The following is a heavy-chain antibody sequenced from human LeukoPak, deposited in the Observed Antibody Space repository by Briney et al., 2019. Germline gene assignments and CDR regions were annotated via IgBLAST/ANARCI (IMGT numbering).Heavy chain of an antibody. Sequence: GGSLRLSCGASGFTFSNYWMHWVRQAPGKGLEWVSVIYSGGSTYYADSVKGRFTISRDNSKNTLYLQMNNLRAEDTAVYYCARVGFSYYFDYWGQGTLVTVSS. D-gene: IGHD3-10*01. CDR3: ARVGFSYYFDY. CDR2: IYSGGST. V-gene: IGHV3-53*01. CDR1: GFTFSNYW. J-gene: IGHJ4*02.